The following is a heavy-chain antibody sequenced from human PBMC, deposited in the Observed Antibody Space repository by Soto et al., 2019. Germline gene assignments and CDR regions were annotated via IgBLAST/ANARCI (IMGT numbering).Heavy chain of an antibody. J-gene: IGHJ5*02. CDR2: ILYDGSNK. D-gene: IGHD2-2*01. CDR1: GFSFSNYA. Sequence: GGSLRLSCVASGFSFSNYAMHWVRQAPGKGLEWVAVILYDGSNKDYADSVKGRFTISRDNPKNTLYLQMSSLRDDDSAVYYCARAHCGSPGCQGRDPFDPWGQGTLVTVSS. V-gene: IGHV3-30-3*01. CDR3: ARAHCGSPGCQGRDPFDP.